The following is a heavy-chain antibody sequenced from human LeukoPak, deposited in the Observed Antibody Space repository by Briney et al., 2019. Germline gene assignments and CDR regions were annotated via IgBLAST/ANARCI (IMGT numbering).Heavy chain of an antibody. V-gene: IGHV1-2*02. J-gene: IGHJ5*02. D-gene: IGHD2-8*01. CDR1: GYTFTGYY. CDR3: AREGVGGGNWLDP. CDR2: INPNSGGT. Sequence: ASVKVSCKASGYTFTGYYMHWVRQAPGQGLEWMGWINPNSGGTNYAQKFQGRVTMTRDTSISTAYMELSRLRSDDTAVYYCAREGVGGGNWLDPWGQGTLVTVSS.